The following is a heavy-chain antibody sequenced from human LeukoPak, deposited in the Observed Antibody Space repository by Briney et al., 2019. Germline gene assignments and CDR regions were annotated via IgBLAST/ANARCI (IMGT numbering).Heavy chain of an antibody. CDR1: GYTFTGYY. J-gene: IGHJ4*02. V-gene: IGHV1-2*02. D-gene: IGHD3-9*01. Sequence: ASVKVSCKASGYTFTGYYMHWVRQAPGQGLEWMGWINPNSGGTNYAQKFQGRVTMTRDTSISTAYMELSRLRSDDTAVYYCARERDYDILTGYYPFDYWGQGTLVTVSS. CDR3: ARERDYDILTGYYPFDY. CDR2: INPNSGGT.